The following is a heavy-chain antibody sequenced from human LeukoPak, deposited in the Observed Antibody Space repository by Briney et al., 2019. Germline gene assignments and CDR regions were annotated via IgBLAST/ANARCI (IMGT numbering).Heavy chain of an antibody. D-gene: IGHD1-26*01. V-gene: IGHV3-23*01. Sequence: GGSLRLSCAASGFTFSSCAMSWVRQAPGKGLEWVSAISGSGGSTYYADSVKGRFTISRDNSKNTLYLQMNSLRAEDTAVYYCHAAGELSIVGFGPPDAFDIWGQGTMVTVSS. CDR3: HAAGELSIVGFGPPDAFDI. CDR2: ISGSGGST. J-gene: IGHJ3*02. CDR1: GFTFSSCA.